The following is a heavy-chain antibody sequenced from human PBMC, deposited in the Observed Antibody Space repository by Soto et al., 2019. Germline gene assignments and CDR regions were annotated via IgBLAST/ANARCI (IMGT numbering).Heavy chain of an antibody. J-gene: IGHJ3*02. CDR1: GFTFSSYG. Sequence: GGSLRLSCAASGFTFSSYGMRWVRQAPGKGLEWVAVISYDGSNKYYADSVKGRFTISRDNSKNTLYLQMNSLRAEDTAVYYCARDVQQLQQKHDAFDIWGQGTMVTVSS. V-gene: IGHV3-30*03. D-gene: IGHD6-13*01. CDR3: ARDVQQLQQKHDAFDI. CDR2: ISYDGSNK.